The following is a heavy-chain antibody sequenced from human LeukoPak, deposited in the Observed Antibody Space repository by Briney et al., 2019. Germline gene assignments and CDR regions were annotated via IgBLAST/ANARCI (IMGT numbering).Heavy chain of an antibody. Sequence: ASVKVSCKASGYTFTSYDINWLRQATGQGPGWMGWMNPNSGATGYAQKFQGRVTMTRSTSINTAYMELSSLRSEDTAVYYYARAPRSWGFDYWGQGTLVTVSS. CDR2: MNPNSGAT. V-gene: IGHV1-8*01. CDR3: ARAPRSWGFDY. J-gene: IGHJ4*02. CDR1: GYTFTSYD. D-gene: IGHD7-27*01.